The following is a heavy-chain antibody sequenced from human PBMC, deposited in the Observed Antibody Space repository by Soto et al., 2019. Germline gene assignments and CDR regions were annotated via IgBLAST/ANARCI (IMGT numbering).Heavy chain of an antibody. CDR2: INPNSGGT. D-gene: IGHD2-2*01. Sequence: QVQLVQSGAEVKKPGASVKVSCKASGYTFTGYYMHWVRQAPGQGLEWMGWINPNSGGTNYAQKFQGWVTMTRDTSISTAYMELSRLRSDDTAVYYCARDHAVSPGSTSYKIGYYYYYGMDVWGQGTTVTVSS. CDR1: GYTFTGYY. V-gene: IGHV1-2*04. J-gene: IGHJ6*02. CDR3: ARDHAVSPGSTSYKIGYYYYYGMDV.